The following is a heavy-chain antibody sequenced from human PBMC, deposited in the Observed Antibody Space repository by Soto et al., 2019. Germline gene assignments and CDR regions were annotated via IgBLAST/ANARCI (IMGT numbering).Heavy chain of an antibody. CDR3: AKGHSDYQGDYNYYGMDV. V-gene: IGHV3-23*04. Sequence: EVQLVESGGGLVQPGGSLRLSCAASGFPFSSYAISWVRQAPGRGLEWVAASTGAGGGTYNLEAVKGRFTVSRDNSKKTVYLQLDGLRAEDTAVYYCAKGHSDYQGDYNYYGMDVWGQGTTVTVSS. D-gene: IGHD6-25*01. CDR2: STGAGGGT. J-gene: IGHJ6*02. CDR1: GFPFSSYA.